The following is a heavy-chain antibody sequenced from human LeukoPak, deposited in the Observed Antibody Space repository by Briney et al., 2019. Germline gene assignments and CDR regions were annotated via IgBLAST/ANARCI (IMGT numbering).Heavy chain of an antibody. CDR3: ARDFDSSGYYGYNWLDP. Sequence: PSETLSLTFTVSGYSISSGYYWGWIRQPPGRGREWLGSIFRSGSTYFNPSLKSRVTISVDTSKHQFSLKLSSVTAADAAVYYCARDFDSSGYYGYNWLDPWGQGTLVTVSS. V-gene: IGHV4-38-2*02. CDR1: GYSISSGYY. J-gene: IGHJ5*02. D-gene: IGHD3-22*01. CDR2: IFRSGST.